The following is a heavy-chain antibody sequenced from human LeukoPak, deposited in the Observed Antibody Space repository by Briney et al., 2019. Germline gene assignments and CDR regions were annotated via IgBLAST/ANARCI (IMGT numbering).Heavy chain of an antibody. D-gene: IGHD5-24*01. J-gene: IGHJ4*02. V-gene: IGHV3-21*01. CDR3: AKSEGVEMATIGAYNAAVDY. Sequence: PGGSLRLSCAASGFTFSTYSMNWVRQAPGRGLEWVSSITRSSYIYYEDSVKGRFTISRDNAKNSLYLQMNSLRAEDTAVYYCAKSEGVEMATIGAYNAAVDYWGQGTLVTVSS. CDR1: GFTFSTYS. CDR2: ITRSSYI.